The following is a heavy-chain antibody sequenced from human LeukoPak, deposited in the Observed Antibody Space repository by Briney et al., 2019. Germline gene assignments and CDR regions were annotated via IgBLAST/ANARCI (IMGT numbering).Heavy chain of an antibody. CDR1: GYIFTSYW. D-gene: IGHD3/OR15-3a*01. J-gene: IGHJ5*02. CDR3: ARQLDGVGNWFDP. V-gene: IGHV5-51*01. Sequence: GESLRISCKGSGYIFTSYWIGWVRQMPGKGLEWMGIIYPGDSDTRYSPSFQGQVTISADKSITTAYLQWSSLKASDTAMYCCARQLDGVGNWFDPWGQGTLVTVSS. CDR2: IYPGDSDT.